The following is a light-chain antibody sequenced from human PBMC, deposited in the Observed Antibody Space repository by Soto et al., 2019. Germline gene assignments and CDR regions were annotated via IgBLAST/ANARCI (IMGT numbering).Light chain of an antibody. J-gene: IGLJ3*02. CDR3: ETWDSNTRV. CDR1: SGHSSYI. Sequence: QPVLTQSSSASASLGSSVKLTYTLSSGHSSYIIAWHQQQPGKAPRYLMKLEGSGSYNKGSGVPDRFSGSSSGADRYLTISHLQFEDEADYYCETWDSNTRVFGGGTKLTVL. CDR2: LEGSGSY. V-gene: IGLV4-60*02.